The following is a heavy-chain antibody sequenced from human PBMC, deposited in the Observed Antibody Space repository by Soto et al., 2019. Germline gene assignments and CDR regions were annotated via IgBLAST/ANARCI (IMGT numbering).Heavy chain of an antibody. D-gene: IGHD3-10*01. CDR3: ARVWGGAFDF. CDR2: IYYSGST. Sequence: QVQLQESGPGLVKPWETLSLTCTVSGGSISNYYWSWIQQPPGKGLEWIGYIYYSGSTNYNPSLKSRVTISVDTSKNQFSLKLSSVTAADTAVYYCARVWGGAFDFWGQGTLVTVSS. CDR1: GGSISNYY. J-gene: IGHJ3*01. V-gene: IGHV4-59*01.